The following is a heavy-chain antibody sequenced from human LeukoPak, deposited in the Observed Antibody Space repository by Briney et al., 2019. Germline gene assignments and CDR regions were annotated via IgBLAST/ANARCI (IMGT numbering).Heavy chain of an antibody. CDR2: ITTYNGDK. CDR1: GYTLSGYG. D-gene: IGHD2-8*01. CDR3: ARDCSNGVCYPRDY. J-gene: IGHJ4*02. Sequence: ASVKVSCKASGYTLSGYGISWLRQAPGQGLEWVGWITTYNGDKKYSEKFQGRITMTTDTSTSTYYMELRRLRSGDTAIYYCARDCSNGVCYPRDYWGQGTLVIVST. V-gene: IGHV1-18*01.